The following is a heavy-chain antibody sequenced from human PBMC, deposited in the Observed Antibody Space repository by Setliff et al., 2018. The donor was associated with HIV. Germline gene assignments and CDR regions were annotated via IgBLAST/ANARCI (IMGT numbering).Heavy chain of an antibody. V-gene: IGHV1-18*01. CDR1: GYTFTSYG. D-gene: IGHD2-15*01. Sequence: ASVKVSCKVSGYTFTSYGVTWVRQAPGQGLEWMGWISVYNGNTNYAQKLQGRVTMTTDTSTSTAYMELRSLRSDDTAVYYCARVYCSGGSCFTFDYWGQGTLVTVSS. CDR3: ARVYCSGGSCFTFDY. CDR2: ISVYNGNT. J-gene: IGHJ4*02.